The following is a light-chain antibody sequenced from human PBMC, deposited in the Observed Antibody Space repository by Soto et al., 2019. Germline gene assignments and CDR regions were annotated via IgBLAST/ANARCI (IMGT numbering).Light chain of an antibody. V-gene: IGKV1-6*01. J-gene: IGKJ1*01. CDR3: QQYNSYSGT. Sequence: AIHMTQSPSSLSASVGDRVTITCRASQGIRNDLGWYQQKPGKAPKLLIYAASSLQSGVPSRFSGSGSGTDFTFTISSLQPEDFATYYCQQYNSYSGTFGQGTKVDI. CDR1: QGIRND. CDR2: AAS.